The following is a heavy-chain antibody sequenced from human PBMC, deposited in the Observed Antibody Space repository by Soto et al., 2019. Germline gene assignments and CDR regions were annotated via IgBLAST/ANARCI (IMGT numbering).Heavy chain of an antibody. D-gene: IGHD3-10*01. CDR3: ASLPGSGVLYGMDV. Sequence: SVKVSCKASGGTFSSYASSWVRQVHGQGLEWMGGIIPIFGTANYAQKFQGRVTITTDESTSTAYMERSSLRFEDTAVYYCASLPGSGVLYGMDVWGQGTTVTVSS. CDR1: GGTFSSYA. CDR2: IIPIFGTA. V-gene: IGHV1-69*05. J-gene: IGHJ6*02.